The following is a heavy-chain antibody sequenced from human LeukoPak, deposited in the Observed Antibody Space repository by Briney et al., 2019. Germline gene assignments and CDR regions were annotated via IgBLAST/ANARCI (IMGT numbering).Heavy chain of an antibody. D-gene: IGHD2-21*02. CDR1: GFTFTSSA. V-gene: IGHV1-58*01. CDR3: AADPWCGGDYYQFDY. Sequence: TSVKISCKASGFTFTSSAVQWVRQARGQRLEWIGWIVVGSGNTNYAQKFQERVTITRDMSTSTAYMELSSLRSEDTAVYYCAADPWCGGDYYQFDYWGQGTLVTVSS. CDR2: IVVGSGNT. J-gene: IGHJ4*02.